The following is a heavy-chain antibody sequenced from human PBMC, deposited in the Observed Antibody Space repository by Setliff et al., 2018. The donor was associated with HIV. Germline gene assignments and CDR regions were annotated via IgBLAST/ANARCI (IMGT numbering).Heavy chain of an antibody. CDR1: GFTSSSYG. Sequence: PGGSLRLSCAASGFTSSSYGMHWVRQAPGKGLEWLTYIRYDASNKFYADSVKGRFTISRDNSKNTLFLQLNSLRVDDTAVYYCAKSCDVPSKPGPYYYSMDVWGKGTTVTVSS. V-gene: IGHV3-30*02. D-gene: IGHD2-2*01. CDR3: AKSCDVPSKPGPYYYSMDV. CDR2: IRYDASNK. J-gene: IGHJ6*03.